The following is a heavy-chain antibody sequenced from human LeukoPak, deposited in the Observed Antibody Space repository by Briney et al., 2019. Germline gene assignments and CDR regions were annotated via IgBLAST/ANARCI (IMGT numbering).Heavy chain of an antibody. Sequence: GGSLRLSCAASGFTFSSYDMHWVRQAPGKGLEWVALIRYDGSNKYSADSVKGRFSISRDNSKNTLYLQMNSLRAEDTAVYYCAKDLAYYDFWSGYSTDFYYWGQGTLVTASS. D-gene: IGHD3-3*01. CDR2: IRYDGSNK. J-gene: IGHJ4*02. CDR3: AKDLAYYDFWSGYSTDFYY. V-gene: IGHV3-30*02. CDR1: GFTFSSYD.